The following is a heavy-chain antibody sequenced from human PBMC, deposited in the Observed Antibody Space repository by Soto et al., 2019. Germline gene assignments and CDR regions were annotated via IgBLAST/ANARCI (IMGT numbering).Heavy chain of an antibody. D-gene: IGHD1-26*01. CDR2: IYYSGST. Sequence: SETLSLTCTVSGDSISGASSYWGWIRQPPGKGLEWIGSIYYSGSTYYNPSLKSRVTISVDTSKNQFSLKLSSVTAADTAVYYCARPSGSYLYYFDYWGQGTLVTVSS. V-gene: IGHV4-39*01. J-gene: IGHJ4*02. CDR3: ARPSGSYLYYFDY. CDR1: GDSISGASSY.